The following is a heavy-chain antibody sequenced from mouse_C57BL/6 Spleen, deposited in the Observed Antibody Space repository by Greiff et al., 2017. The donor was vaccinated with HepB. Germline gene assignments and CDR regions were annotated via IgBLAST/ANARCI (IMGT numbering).Heavy chain of an antibody. CDR1: GYAFSSYW. D-gene: IGHD1-1*01. Sequence: VQLQQSGAELVKPGASVKISCKASGYAFSSYWMNWVKQRPGKGLEWIGQIYPGDGDTNYNGKFKGKATLTADKSSSTAYMQLSSLTSEDSAVYFCAREGTTVVAPHFDYWGQGTTLTVSS. CDR3: AREGTTVVAPHFDY. J-gene: IGHJ2*01. CDR2: IYPGDGDT. V-gene: IGHV1-80*01.